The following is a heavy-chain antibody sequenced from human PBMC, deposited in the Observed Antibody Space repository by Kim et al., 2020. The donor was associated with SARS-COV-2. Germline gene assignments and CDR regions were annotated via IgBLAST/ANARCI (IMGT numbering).Heavy chain of an antibody. J-gene: IGHJ6*02. CDR2: ISSSSSTI. D-gene: IGHD2-15*01. CDR3: SRVVAPDDIVVTLSVRLLSDYYYGRDV. Sequence: GGSLRLSCAASGFTFSSYSMNWVRQAPGKGLEWVSYISSSSSTIYYADSVKGRFTISRDNAKNSLYLQMNSLRDEDTAVYYCSRVVAPDDIVVTLSVRLLSDYYYGRDVWGQGPTVTVSS. V-gene: IGHV3-48*02. CDR1: GFTFSSYS.